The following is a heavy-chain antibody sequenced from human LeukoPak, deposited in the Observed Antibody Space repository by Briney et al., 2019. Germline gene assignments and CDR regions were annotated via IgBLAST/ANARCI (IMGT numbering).Heavy chain of an antibody. V-gene: IGHV3-7*03. CDR2: INHNGNVN. D-gene: IGHD3-16*01. CDR1: GFTFSSYW. Sequence: GGSLRLSCAASGFTFSSYWMNWARQAPGKGLEWVGSINHNGNVNYYVDSVKRRFTISRDNGKNSLYLQMRNLRAEDTAVYFCARGGGLDVWGQGTTVTVSS. CDR3: ARGGGLDV. J-gene: IGHJ6*02.